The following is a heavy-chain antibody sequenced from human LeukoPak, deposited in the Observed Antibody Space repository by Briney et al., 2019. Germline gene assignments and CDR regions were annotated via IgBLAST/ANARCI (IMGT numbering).Heavy chain of an antibody. Sequence: GGSLRLSCAASGFPFSSYAMSWVRQAPGQGLEWVSLVSASGVSTFYPDSVKGRFTISRDNAKSTLYLQMNSLRAEDTAVYYCTKDAFHDSGSYYSPFDYWGQGTLVTVSS. CDR3: TKDAFHDSGSYYSPFDY. D-gene: IGHD3-22*01. J-gene: IGHJ4*02. V-gene: IGHV3-23*01. CDR1: GFPFSSYA. CDR2: VSASGVST.